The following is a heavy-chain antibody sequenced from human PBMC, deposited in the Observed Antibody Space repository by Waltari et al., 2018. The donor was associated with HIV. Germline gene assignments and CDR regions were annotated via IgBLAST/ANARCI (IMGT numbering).Heavy chain of an antibody. D-gene: IGHD6-13*01. CDR1: GFTFSSYD. Sequence: EVQLVESGGGLVQPGGSLRLSCAASGFTFSSYDMPWVRQATGKGLEWVSAIGTAGDTYYPGSVKGRFTISRENAKNSLYLQMNSLRAGDTAVYYCARAPAAHAFDIWGQGTMVTVSS. J-gene: IGHJ3*02. V-gene: IGHV3-13*01. CDR2: IGTAGDT. CDR3: ARAPAAHAFDI.